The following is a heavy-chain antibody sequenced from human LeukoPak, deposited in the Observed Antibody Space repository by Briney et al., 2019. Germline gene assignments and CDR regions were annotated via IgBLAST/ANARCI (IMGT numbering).Heavy chain of an antibody. D-gene: IGHD3-16*01. Sequence: PGRSLRLSCAASGFTFSDSWMSWVRQAPGKGLEWVANMNQDRSAKGYVDSVKGRFTISRDNARNSLYLQMSSLRPEDTAVYYCATYTHWVAGDVWGQGTTVTVSS. J-gene: IGHJ6*02. CDR2: MNQDRSAK. CDR1: GFTFSDSW. V-gene: IGHV3-7*01. CDR3: ATYTHWVAGDV.